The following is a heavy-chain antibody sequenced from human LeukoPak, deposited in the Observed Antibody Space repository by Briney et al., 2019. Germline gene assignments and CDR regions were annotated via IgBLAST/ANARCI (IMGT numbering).Heavy chain of an antibody. J-gene: IGHJ2*01. V-gene: IGHV4-31*03. CDR2: IHHTGSA. Sequence: SQTLSLTCTVSGGSVSSGGIYWSWVRQLPGKGLEWIGYIHHTGSAYLNPSLKSRVTVSVDTSENQFSLKLSSATAADTAIYFCARDRHRSGYWYFDLWGRGILVTVSS. CDR1: GGSVSSGGIY. CDR3: ARDRHRSGYWYFDL.